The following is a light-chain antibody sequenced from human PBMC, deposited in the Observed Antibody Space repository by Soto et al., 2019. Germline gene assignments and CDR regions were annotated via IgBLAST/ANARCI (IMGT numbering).Light chain of an antibody. V-gene: IGKV3-11*01. CDR3: QQYGNSPYT. J-gene: IGKJ2*01. CDR2: DAS. CDR1: QSVSGY. Sequence: ENVLTQSPATLSLSLGERATLSCRASQSVSGYLAWYQQLPGQAPRLLIYDASQRATGIPARFTGSGSGTDFTLTISRLEPEDFAVFHCQQYGNSPYTFGQGTKLEI.